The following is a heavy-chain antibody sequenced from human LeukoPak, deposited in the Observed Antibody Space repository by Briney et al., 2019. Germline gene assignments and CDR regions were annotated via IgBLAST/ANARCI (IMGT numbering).Heavy chain of an antibody. J-gene: IGHJ4*02. D-gene: IGHD6-19*01. CDR1: GGSFSGYY. Sequence: LETLSLTCAVYGGSFSGYYWSWIRQPPGKGLEWIGEINHSGSTNYNPSLKSRVTISVDTSKNQFSLKLSSVTAADTAVYYCARVAQWLARVFDYWGQGTLVTVSS. CDR3: ARVAQWLARVFDY. V-gene: IGHV4-34*01. CDR2: INHSGST.